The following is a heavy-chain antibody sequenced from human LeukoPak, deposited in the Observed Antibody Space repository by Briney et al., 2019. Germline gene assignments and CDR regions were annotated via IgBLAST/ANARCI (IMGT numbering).Heavy chain of an antibody. V-gene: IGHV3-9*01. CDR2: ISWNSGSI. CDR1: GFTFDDYA. D-gene: IGHD3-9*01. Sequence: GGSLRLSCAASGFTFDDYAMHWVRQAPGKGLEWVSGISWNSGSIGYADSVKGRFTISRDNAKNSLYLQMNSLRAEDTALYYCAKGPNILTGYYLGWGQGTLVTVSS. J-gene: IGHJ4*02. CDR3: AKGPNILTGYYLG.